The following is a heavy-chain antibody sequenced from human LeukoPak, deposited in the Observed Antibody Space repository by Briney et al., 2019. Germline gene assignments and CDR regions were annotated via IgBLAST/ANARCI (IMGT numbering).Heavy chain of an antibody. J-gene: IGHJ4*02. CDR2: IYYSGST. D-gene: IGHD3-10*01. CDR1: GGSISSYY. CDR3: ARGLWFGDENPPYFDY. V-gene: IGHV4-59*08. Sequence: SETLSLTCTVSGGSISSYYWSWIRQPPGKGLEWIGYIYYSGSTNYNPSLKSRVTISVDTSRNQFSLKLSSVTAADTAVYYCARGLWFGDENPPYFDYWGQGVLVTVSS.